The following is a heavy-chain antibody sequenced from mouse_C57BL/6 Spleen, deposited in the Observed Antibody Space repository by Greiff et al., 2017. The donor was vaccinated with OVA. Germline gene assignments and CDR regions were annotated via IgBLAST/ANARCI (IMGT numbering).Heavy chain of an antibody. CDR1: GYSITSGYD. V-gene: IGHV3-1*01. CDR3: ARADYYGSSYPSYWYFDV. J-gene: IGHJ1*03. D-gene: IGHD1-1*01. Sequence: EVQLVESGPGMVKPSQSLSLTCTVTGYSITSGYDWHWIRHFPGNKLEWMGYISYSGSTNYNPSLKSRISITHDTSKNHFFLKLNSVTTEDTATYYCARADYYGSSYPSYWYFDVWGTGTTVTVSS. CDR2: ISYSGST.